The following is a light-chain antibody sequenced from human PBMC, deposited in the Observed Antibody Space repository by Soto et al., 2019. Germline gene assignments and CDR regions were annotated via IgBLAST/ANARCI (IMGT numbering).Light chain of an antibody. CDR1: SGSIASNY. Sequence: NFMLTQPHSVSESPGRTITISCTRSSGSIASNYVQWYQQRPGSSPNTVIYENYQRPSGVPDRFSGSIDSSSNSASLTISGLKTEDEADYYCQSYDSSNPWVFGGGTKVTVL. J-gene: IGLJ3*02. CDR3: QSYDSSNPWV. V-gene: IGLV6-57*01. CDR2: ENY.